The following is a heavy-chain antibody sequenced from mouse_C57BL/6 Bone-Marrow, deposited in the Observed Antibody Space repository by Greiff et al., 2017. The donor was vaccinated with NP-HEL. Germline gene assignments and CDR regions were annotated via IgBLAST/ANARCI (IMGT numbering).Heavy chain of an antibody. CDR2: IYPGDGDT. V-gene: IGHV1-80*01. D-gene: IGHD2-1*01. J-gene: IGHJ1*03. Sequence: LVESGAELVKPGASVKISCKASGYAFSSYWMNWVKQRPGKGLEWIGQIYPGDGDTNYNGKFKGKATLTADKSSSTAYMQLSSLTSEDSAVYFWAREDLLWDEDWYFDVWGTGTTVTVSS. CDR1: GYAFSSYW. CDR3: AREDLLWDEDWYFDV.